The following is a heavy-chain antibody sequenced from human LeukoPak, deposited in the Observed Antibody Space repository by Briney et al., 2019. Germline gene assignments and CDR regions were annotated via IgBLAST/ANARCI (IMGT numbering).Heavy chain of an antibody. CDR3: VRVDLTASGKHDY. J-gene: IGHJ4*02. V-gene: IGHV3-74*01. D-gene: IGHD3/OR15-3a*01. CDR2: INPDGTTT. Sequence: GGSLRLSCAASGFTFSTDWMQWVRQAPGKGLVFVSRINPDGTTTNYADSVKGRFTISRDNAKNTLSLQLSSLRVEDTAVYYCVRVDLTASGKHDYWGQGTLVTVSS. CDR1: GFTFSTDW.